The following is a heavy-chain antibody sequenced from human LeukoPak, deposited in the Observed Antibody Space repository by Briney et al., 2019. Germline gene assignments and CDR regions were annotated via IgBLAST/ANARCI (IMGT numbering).Heavy chain of an antibody. V-gene: IGHV3-48*04. Sequence: PGGSLRLSCAASGFTFSSYSMNWVRQAPGKGLEWVSYISSSSSTIYYADSVKGRFTISRDNAKNSLYLQMNSLRAEDTAVYYCARVYGGNVANYFDYWGQGTLVTVSS. CDR2: ISSSSSTI. J-gene: IGHJ4*02. CDR3: ARVYGGNVANYFDY. D-gene: IGHD4-23*01. CDR1: GFTFSSYS.